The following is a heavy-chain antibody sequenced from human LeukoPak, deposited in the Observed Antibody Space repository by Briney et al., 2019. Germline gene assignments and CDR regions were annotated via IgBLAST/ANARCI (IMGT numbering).Heavy chain of an antibody. D-gene: IGHD3-10*01. V-gene: IGHV4-4*09. CDR2: IYTSGST. CDR3: ASRTRKGRGPYYYYMDV. Sequence: AETLSLTCTVSGGSISSYYWSWIRQPPGKGLEWIGYIYTSGSTNYNPSLKSRVTISVDTSKNQFSLKLSSVTAADTAVYYCASRTRKGRGPYYYYMDVWGKGTTVTVSS. CDR1: GGSISSYY. J-gene: IGHJ6*03.